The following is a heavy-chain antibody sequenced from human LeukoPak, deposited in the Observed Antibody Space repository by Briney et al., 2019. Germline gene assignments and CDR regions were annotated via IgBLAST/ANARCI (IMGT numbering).Heavy chain of an antibody. J-gene: IGHJ4*02. CDR3: ARCYGDYSTAFDY. CDR1: GGSISSSDYY. V-gene: IGHV4-39*06. D-gene: IGHD4-17*01. CDR2: IYYSGST. Sequence: SETLSLTCTVSGGSISSSDYYWGWIRQPPGKGLEAIGSIYYSGSTYYNPSLKSRVTISVDTSKNQFTLKLSSVTAADTAVYYCARCYGDYSTAFDYWGQGTLVTVSS.